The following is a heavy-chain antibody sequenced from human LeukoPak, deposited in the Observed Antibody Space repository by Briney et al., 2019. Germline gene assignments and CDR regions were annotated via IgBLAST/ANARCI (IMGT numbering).Heavy chain of an antibody. J-gene: IGHJ4*02. D-gene: IGHD4-11*01. Sequence: GGSLRLSCAASGFTFSIYAMSWVRQAPGKGLDWVSGISGSSGNTYYANSVKGRFTISRDNSKNTLYLQMNSLRAEDTAVYYCAKDRDYNVYIRFFDYWGQGTLVTVSS. CDR1: GFTFSIYA. CDR2: ISGSSGNT. CDR3: AKDRDYNVYIRFFDY. V-gene: IGHV3-23*01.